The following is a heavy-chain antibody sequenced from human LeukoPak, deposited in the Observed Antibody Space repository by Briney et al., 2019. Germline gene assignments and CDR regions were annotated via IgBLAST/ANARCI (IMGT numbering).Heavy chain of an antibody. CDR1: GYKFTNYW. J-gene: IGHJ4*02. CDR3: ARLLAAPYYINF. D-gene: IGHD6-25*01. Sequence: GESLKISCKGSGYKFTNYWIAWVRQMPGQGLEWLGVIYPRDSDTRYSPSFQGQVSISVDTSIDTAYLQWSSVKASDTAMYYCARLLAAPYYINFWGQGTLVTVSS. V-gene: IGHV5-51*01. CDR2: IYPRDSDT.